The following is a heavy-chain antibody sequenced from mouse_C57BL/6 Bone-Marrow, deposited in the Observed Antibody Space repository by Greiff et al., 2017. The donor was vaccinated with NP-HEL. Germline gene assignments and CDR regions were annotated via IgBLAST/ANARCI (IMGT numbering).Heavy chain of an antibody. CDR2: IDPNSGGT. Sequence: QVQLQQPGAELVKPGASVKLSCKASGYTFTSYWMHWVKQRPGRGLEWIGRIDPNSGGTKYNEKFKSKGTLTVDKPSSTAYMQLSSLTSEDSAVYYCAREGDGYYGRFYAMDYWGQGTSVTVSS. J-gene: IGHJ4*01. CDR3: AREGDGYYGRFYAMDY. CDR1: GYTFTSYW. V-gene: IGHV1-72*01. D-gene: IGHD2-3*01.